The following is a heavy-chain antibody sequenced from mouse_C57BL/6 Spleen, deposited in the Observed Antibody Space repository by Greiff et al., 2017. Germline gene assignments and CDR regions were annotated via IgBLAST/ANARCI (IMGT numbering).Heavy chain of an antibody. V-gene: IGHV5-17*01. D-gene: IGHD1-1*01. CDR1: GFTFSDYG. CDR3: AYYYRSSPEWYFDV. Sequence: EVKLVESGGGLVKPGGSLKLSCAASGFTFSDYGMHWVRQAPEKGLEWVAYISSGSSTLYYADTVKGRFTISRDNAKNTLFLQMTSLRSEDTAMYYCAYYYRSSPEWYFDVWGTGSTLTVPS. J-gene: IGHJ1*03. CDR2: ISSGSSTL.